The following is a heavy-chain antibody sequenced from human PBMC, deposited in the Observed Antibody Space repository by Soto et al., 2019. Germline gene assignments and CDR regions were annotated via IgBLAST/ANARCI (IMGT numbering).Heavy chain of an antibody. D-gene: IGHD2-21*02. CDR1: GFSLYSYV. Sequence: GSLRLSCVASGFSLYSYVIHWVRQTPGKGLQWVAVISIDGTRTYYADSVKGRFTVSRDNSKNTQYLQMYGLTIEDTAIYYCVRDLGRSDLDPWGQGTLVTVS. J-gene: IGHJ5*02. V-gene: IGHV3-30*01. CDR3: VRDLGRSDLDP. CDR2: ISIDGTRT.